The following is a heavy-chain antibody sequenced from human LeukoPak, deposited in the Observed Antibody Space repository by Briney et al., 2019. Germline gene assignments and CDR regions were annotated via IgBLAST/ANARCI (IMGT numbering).Heavy chain of an antibody. Sequence: PSETLSLTCNVSGGSISSYSWNWIRQPAGKGLEWIGRIYTSGSTNYNPSLKSRVTMSVDTSKNQFSLKLSSVTAADTAIYYCARASSGSYYYFTTGAREPWSPSPQ. CDR2: IYTSGST. CDR1: GGSISSYS. V-gene: IGHV4-4*07. J-gene: IGHJ4*02. CDR3: ARASSGSYYYFTT. D-gene: IGHD3-22*01.